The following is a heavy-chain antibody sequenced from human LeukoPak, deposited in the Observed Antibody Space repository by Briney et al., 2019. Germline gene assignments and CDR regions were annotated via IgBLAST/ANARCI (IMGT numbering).Heavy chain of an antibody. D-gene: IGHD3-10*01. CDR2: ISAYNGNT. J-gene: IGHJ5*02. CDR1: GYTFTSYG. V-gene: IGHV1-18*01. Sequence: ASVKVSCKASGYTFTSYGISWVRQAPGQGLEWMGWISAYNGNTNYAQKLQGRVTITADESTSTAYMELSSLRSEDTAVYYCASNYGSGSYTAWGQGTLVTVSS. CDR3: ASNYGSGSYTA.